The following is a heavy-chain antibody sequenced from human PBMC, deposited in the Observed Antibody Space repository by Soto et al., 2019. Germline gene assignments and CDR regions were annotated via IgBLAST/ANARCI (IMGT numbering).Heavy chain of an antibody. Sequence: GESLKISCKGSGYSFTSYWISWVRQMPGKGLEWMGRIDPSDSYTNYGPSFQGHVTISADKSISTAYLQWSSLKASDTAMYYCARHGIRDEYYYYGMDVWGQGTTVTVSS. CDR1: GYSFTSYW. V-gene: IGHV5-10-1*01. J-gene: IGHJ6*02. D-gene: IGHD1-26*01. CDR2: IDPSDSYT. CDR3: ARHGIRDEYYYYGMDV.